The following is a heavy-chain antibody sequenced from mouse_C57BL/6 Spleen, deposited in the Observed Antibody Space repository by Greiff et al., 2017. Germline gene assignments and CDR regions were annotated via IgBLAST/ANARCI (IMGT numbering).Heavy chain of an antibody. CDR1: GYTFTSYW. V-gene: IGHV1-55*01. CDR2: IYPGSGST. J-gene: IGHJ4*01. Sequence: QVQLQQPGAELVKPGASVKMSCKASGYTFTSYWITWVKQRPGQGLEWIGDIYPGSGSTNYTEKFKSKATLTVDTSSSTAYMQLSSLTSEDSAVYYCAREDYEYYYAMDYWGQGTSVTVSS. CDR3: AREDYEYYYAMDY. D-gene: IGHD2-4*01.